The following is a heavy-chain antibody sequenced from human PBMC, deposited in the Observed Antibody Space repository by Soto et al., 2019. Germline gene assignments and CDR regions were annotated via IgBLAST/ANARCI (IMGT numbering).Heavy chain of an antibody. J-gene: IGHJ6*02. CDR2: IYYSGST. CDR1: GGSISSGDYY. CDR3: ARLGGYCSSTSCYGYYGMDV. D-gene: IGHD2-2*01. V-gene: IGHV4-30-4*01. Sequence: SETLSLTCTVSGGSISSGDYYWSWIRQPPGKGLEWIGYIYYSGSTYYNPSLKSRVTISVDTSKNQFSLKVTSVTAADTAVYYCARLGGYCSSTSCYGYYGMDVWGQGTTVTVSS.